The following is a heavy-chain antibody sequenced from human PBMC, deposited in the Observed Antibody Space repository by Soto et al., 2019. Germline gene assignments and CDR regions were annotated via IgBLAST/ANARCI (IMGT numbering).Heavy chain of an antibody. CDR3: ARDSQEGMDH. D-gene: IGHD2-15*01. Sequence: SSVQVSLQATGYVFPRLHFNWVRQAAGQGLEWIGWMNPHSGETGFAQRFQGRVTMPRNTSINTAYMELRSLRPQDTAVHYCARDSQEGMDHWGQGTKVTVSS. CDR1: GYVFPRLH. J-gene: IGHJ6*02. CDR2: MNPHSGET. V-gene: IGHV1-8*01.